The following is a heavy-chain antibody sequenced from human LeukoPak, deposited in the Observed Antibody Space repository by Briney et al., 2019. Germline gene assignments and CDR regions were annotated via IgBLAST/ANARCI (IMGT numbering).Heavy chain of an antibody. CDR3: AKGGSGWYYFDY. CDR2: ISGSGGST. Sequence: GGSLRLSCAASGFTFSSYAMSWVRQAPGKGLEWVSAISGSGGSTYCADSVKGRFTISRDNSKNTLYLQMNSLRAEDTAVYYCAKGGSGWYYFDYWGQGTLVTVSS. J-gene: IGHJ4*02. CDR1: GFTFSSYA. D-gene: IGHD6-19*01. V-gene: IGHV3-23*01.